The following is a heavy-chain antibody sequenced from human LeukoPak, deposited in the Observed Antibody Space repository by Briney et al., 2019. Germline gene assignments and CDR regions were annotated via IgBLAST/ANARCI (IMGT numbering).Heavy chain of an antibody. CDR3: ARDYYDSSGYWGLRPTYYGMDV. CDR2: IDNSGST. CDR1: GASINSYY. J-gene: IGHJ6*02. V-gene: IGHV4-59*01. D-gene: IGHD3-22*01. Sequence: PSETLSLTCTVSGASINSYYWSWIRQPPGKGLEWIGYIDNSGSTNYNPSLKSRVTISVDKSKNQFSLKLSSVTAADTAVYYCARDYYDSSGYWGLRPTYYGMDVWGQGTTVTVSS.